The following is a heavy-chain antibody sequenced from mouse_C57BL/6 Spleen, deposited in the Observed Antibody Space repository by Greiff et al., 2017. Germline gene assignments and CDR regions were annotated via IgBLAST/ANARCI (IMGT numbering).Heavy chain of an antibody. V-gene: IGHV1-53*01. Sequence: QVQLQQSGTELVKPGASVKLSCKASGSTFTSYCMHWVKQRPGQGLEWIGTINPSNGGTNYNGKFKSKATLTVEKSSSTAYMQLSSLTSEDSAVYYCANYYGSSHWYFDVWGTGTTVTVSS. CDR1: GSTFTSYC. J-gene: IGHJ1*03. D-gene: IGHD1-1*01. CDR2: INPSNGGT. CDR3: ANYYGSSHWYFDV.